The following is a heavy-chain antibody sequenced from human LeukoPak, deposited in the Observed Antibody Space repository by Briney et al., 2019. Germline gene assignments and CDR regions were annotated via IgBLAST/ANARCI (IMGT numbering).Heavy chain of an antibody. CDR1: GYTFTSYG. CDR3: ARPATDTLSDFYFFYMDV. J-gene: IGHJ6*03. D-gene: IGHD2/OR15-2a*01. V-gene: IGHV1-69*13. Sequence: ASVKVSCKASGYTFTSYGISWVRQAPGQGLEWMGGIIPIFGTPNYAQKFQGRVTITADESTTTAYMDLSNLRSEDTAVYYCARPATDTLSDFYFFYMDVWGKGTTVTVSS. CDR2: IIPIFGTP.